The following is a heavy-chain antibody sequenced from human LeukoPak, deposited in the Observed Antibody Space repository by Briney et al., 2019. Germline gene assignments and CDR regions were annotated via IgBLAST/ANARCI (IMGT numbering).Heavy chain of an antibody. Sequence: PSETLSLTCTVSGGSVSSYYWSWMRQSPGKGLEWIGYVYYSGSTNYNPALKSRVTISVDTSKNQFSLKLSSVTAADTAVYYCARGSTLAAAGTMDYWGQGTLVTVSS. CDR1: GGSVSSYY. J-gene: IGHJ4*02. D-gene: IGHD6-13*01. V-gene: IGHV4-59*02. CDR2: VYYSGST. CDR3: ARGSTLAAAGTMDY.